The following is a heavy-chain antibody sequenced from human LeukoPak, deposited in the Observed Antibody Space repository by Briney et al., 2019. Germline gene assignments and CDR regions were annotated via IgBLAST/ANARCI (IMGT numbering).Heavy chain of an antibody. V-gene: IGHV3-23*01. CDR1: GFTFSNYA. Sequence: GGSLRLSCAASGFTFSNYAMSWVRQAPGKGLEWVSTISNSGAGTYYADSVKGRFTISRDNSKNTLYLQMNSLRAEDTAVYYCARDSTRAYSSGWFRNDAFDIWGQGTMVTVSS. CDR2: ISNSGAGT. CDR3: ARDSTRAYSSGWFRNDAFDI. D-gene: IGHD6-19*01. J-gene: IGHJ3*02.